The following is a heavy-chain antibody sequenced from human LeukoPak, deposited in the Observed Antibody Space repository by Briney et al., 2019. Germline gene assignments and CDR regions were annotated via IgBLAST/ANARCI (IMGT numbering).Heavy chain of an antibody. CDR1: GGSFSGYY. V-gene: IGHV4-34*01. CDR2: INHSGST. J-gene: IGHJ5*02. CDR3: ARRAQRSSSWYLHWFDP. D-gene: IGHD6-13*01. Sequence: PSETLSLTCAVYGGSFSGYYWSWIRQPPGKGLEWIGEINHSGSTNYNPSPKGRVTISVDTSKHQFPLKLSSVTAADTAVYYCARRAQRSSSWYLHWFDPWGQGTLVTVSS.